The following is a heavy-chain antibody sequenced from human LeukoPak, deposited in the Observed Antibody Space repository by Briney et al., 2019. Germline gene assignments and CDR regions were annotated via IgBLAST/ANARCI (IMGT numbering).Heavy chain of an antibody. V-gene: IGHV1-24*01. CDR1: GYTLTELS. Sequence: ASVTVSCTVSGYTLTELSMHWVRQAPGKGLEWMGGFDPEDGETIYAQKFQGRVTMTEDTSTDTAYMELSSLRSEDTAVYYCATIDYGAGGNWFDPWGQGTLVTVSS. D-gene: IGHD4-17*01. CDR2: FDPEDGET. CDR3: ATIDYGAGGNWFDP. J-gene: IGHJ5*02.